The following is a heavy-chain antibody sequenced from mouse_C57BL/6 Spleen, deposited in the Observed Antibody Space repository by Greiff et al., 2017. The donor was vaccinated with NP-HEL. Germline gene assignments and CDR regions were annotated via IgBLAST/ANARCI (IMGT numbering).Heavy chain of an antibody. CDR2: INPSNGGT. CDR3: ARFPFYDAFDY. J-gene: IGHJ2*01. V-gene: IGHV1-53*01. D-gene: IGHD2-12*01. CDR1: GYTFTSYW. Sequence: QVQLQQPGAELVMPGASVKLSCKASGYTFTSYWMHWVKQRPGQGLEWIGNINPSNGGTNYNEKFKSKATLTVDKSSSTAYMQLSSLTSEDSAVYYCARFPFYDAFDYWGQGTTLTVSS.